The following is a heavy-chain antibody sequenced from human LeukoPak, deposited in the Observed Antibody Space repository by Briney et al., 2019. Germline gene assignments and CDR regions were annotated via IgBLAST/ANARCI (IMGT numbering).Heavy chain of an antibody. CDR1: GGSISSYY. CDR2: IYYSGST. D-gene: IGHD6-13*01. V-gene: IGHV4-59*01. J-gene: IGHJ3*02. Sequence: SEALSLTCTVSGGSISSYYWSWIRQPPGKGLEWIGYIYYSGSTNYNPSLKSRVTISVDTSKNQFSLKLSSVTAADTAVYYCARSGIRSPEFDIWGQGTMVTVSS. CDR3: ARSGIRSPEFDI.